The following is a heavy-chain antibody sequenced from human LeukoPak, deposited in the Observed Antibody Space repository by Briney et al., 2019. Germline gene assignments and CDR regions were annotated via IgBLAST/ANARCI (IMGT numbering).Heavy chain of an antibody. CDR2: VSYSGST. Sequence: SETLSLTCIVSGGSISSIYYWGWIRQSPGKGLEWIGSVSYSGSTFYNPSLKSRGTISVVTSKNQFSLKLSSVTAADTAVYYCARAPLYCSGGSCYPYYGMDVWGQGTTVTVSS. V-gene: IGHV4-39*07. CDR3: ARAPLYCSGGSCYPYYGMDV. J-gene: IGHJ6*02. D-gene: IGHD2-15*01. CDR1: GGSISSIYY.